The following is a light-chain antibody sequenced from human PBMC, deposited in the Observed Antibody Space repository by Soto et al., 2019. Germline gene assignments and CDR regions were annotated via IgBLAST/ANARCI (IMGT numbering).Light chain of an antibody. CDR2: GAS. Sequence: EIVLTPSPGPLSLSPWERAALFSSASQSVSSSYLAWYQQKPGQAPRLLIYGASSRATGIPDRFSGSGSGTDFTLTISSLEPEDFAVYFCQQRSSWPLTFGGGTKVDIK. J-gene: IGKJ4*02. V-gene: IGKV3D-20*02. CDR1: QSVSSSY. CDR3: QQRSSWPLT.